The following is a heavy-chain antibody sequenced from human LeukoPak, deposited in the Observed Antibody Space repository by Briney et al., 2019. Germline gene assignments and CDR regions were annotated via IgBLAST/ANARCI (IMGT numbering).Heavy chain of an antibody. CDR3: ARVGNYGDYPYYFDY. CDR1: GGSISSGGYY. V-gene: IGHV4-31*03. J-gene: IGHJ4*02. D-gene: IGHD4-17*01. Sequence: SQTLSLTCTVSGGSISSGGYYWSWIRQHPGKGLEWIGYIYYSGSTYYNPSLKSRVTISVDTSKNQFSLKLSSVTAAGTAVYYCARVGNYGDYPYYFDYWGQGTLVTVSS. CDR2: IYYSGST.